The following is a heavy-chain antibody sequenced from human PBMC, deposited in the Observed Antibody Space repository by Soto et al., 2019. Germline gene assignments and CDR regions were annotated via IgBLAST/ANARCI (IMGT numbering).Heavy chain of an antibody. CDR1: GGSVSSYY. J-gene: IGHJ3*01. CDR3: ARAPLSPTLRTFDV. Sequence: SETLSLTCTVSGGSVSSYYWSWIRQPPGKGLEWIGYISYSGSTNYNPSLKSRVTISVDTSKNQFSLKLSSVTAADTAIYYCARAPLSPTLRTFDVWGPGTMVTVSS. CDR2: ISYSGST. V-gene: IGHV4-59*02. D-gene: IGHD2-15*01.